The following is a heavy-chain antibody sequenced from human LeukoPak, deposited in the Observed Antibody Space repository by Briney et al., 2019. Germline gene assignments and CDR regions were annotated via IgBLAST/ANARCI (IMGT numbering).Heavy chain of an antibody. V-gene: IGHV1-2*02. CDR2: INPYSGDT. Sequence: ASVKVSCKASGYTFTDYYMHWVRQAPGPGLEWMGWINPYSGDTNYAQKFQGRVTMTRDTSISTTYMELSRLRSDVTAVYYCARSSFESSLRIDDFWGQGTLVTASS. J-gene: IGHJ4*02. CDR1: GYTFTDYY. CDR3: ARSSFESSLRIDDF. D-gene: IGHD3-22*01.